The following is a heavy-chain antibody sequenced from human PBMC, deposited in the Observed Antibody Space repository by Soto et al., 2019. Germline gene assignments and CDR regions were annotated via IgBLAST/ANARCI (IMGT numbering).Heavy chain of an antibody. CDR3: SKGGIGRAPGLYY. V-gene: IGHV3-23*01. J-gene: IGHJ4*02. D-gene: IGHD2-21*01. CDR2: ISDGADGP. Sequence: EVQLLESGGSLVQPGGSLRLSCAASGFTFSTYAMTWVRQAPGKGLEWISSISDGADGPYYADSVRGRFTIARDNSKNTLSLQMNSLRADDTAVYYWSKGGIGRAPGLYYWGQGTLVTVSS. CDR1: GFTFSTYA.